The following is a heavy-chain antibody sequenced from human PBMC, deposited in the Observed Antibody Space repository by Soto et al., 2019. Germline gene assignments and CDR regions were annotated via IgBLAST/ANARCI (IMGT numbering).Heavy chain of an antibody. CDR2: ITPFNGNT. CDR1: GYTFTYRY. CDR3: ARDIGYSYDSASDY. J-gene: IGHJ4*02. Sequence: SVKVSCKASGYTFTYRYLHWVRQAPGQALEWMGWITPFNGNTNYAQKFQDRVTITRDESMSTAYMELSRLRSEDTAVYYCARDIGYSYDSASDYWGQGTLVTVSS. V-gene: IGHV1-45*02. D-gene: IGHD5-18*01.